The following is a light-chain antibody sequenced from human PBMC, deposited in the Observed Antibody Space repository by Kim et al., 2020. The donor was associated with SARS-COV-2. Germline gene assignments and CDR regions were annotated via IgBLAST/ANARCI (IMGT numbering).Light chain of an antibody. J-gene: IGLJ3*02. Sequence: VAPGKTARITCGGNNIGSKSVHWYQQKAGQAPVLVIYYDSDRPSGIPERFSGSNSGNTATLTISRVEAGDEADYYCQVWDSSSALVFGGGTQLTVL. CDR1: NIGSKS. CDR2: YDS. CDR3: QVWDSSSALV. V-gene: IGLV3-21*04.